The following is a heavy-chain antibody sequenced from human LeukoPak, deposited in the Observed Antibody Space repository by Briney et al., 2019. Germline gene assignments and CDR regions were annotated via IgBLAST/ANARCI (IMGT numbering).Heavy chain of an antibody. D-gene: IGHD3-9*01. V-gene: IGHV1-8*01. CDR3: ARGGYDILTGYFNNDPVDY. Sequence: ASVTVSCKASGYTFTSYDINWVRQATGQGPEWMGWMNPNSGNTGYAQKFQGRVTMTRNTSISTAYMELSSLRSEDTAVYYCARGGYDILTGYFNNDPVDYWGQGTLVTVSS. CDR1: GYTFTSYD. J-gene: IGHJ4*02. CDR2: MNPNSGNT.